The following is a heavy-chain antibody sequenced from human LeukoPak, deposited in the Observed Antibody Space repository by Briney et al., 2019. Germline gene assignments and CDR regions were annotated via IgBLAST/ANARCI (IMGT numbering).Heavy chain of an antibody. J-gene: IGHJ3*02. V-gene: IGHV4-59*11. CDR3: ASSVVVAATDAFDI. CDR1: GGSISSHY. CDR2: IYYSGST. D-gene: IGHD2-15*01. Sequence: PSETLSLTCTVYGGSISSHYWSWVRQPPGKGLEWIGYIYYSGSTNYNPSLKSRVTISVDTSKNQFSLKLSSVTAADTAVYYCASSVVVAATDAFDIWGQGTMVTVSS.